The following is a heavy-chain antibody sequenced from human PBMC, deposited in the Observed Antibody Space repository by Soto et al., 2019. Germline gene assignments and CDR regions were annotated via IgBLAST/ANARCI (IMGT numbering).Heavy chain of an antibody. CDR1: EFTFSTYA. CDR3: ARDQSRGQVFYYYMDV. CDR2: IRSSSQNI. J-gene: IGHJ6*03. Sequence: EVQLVESGGGLVQPGGSLRLSCAASEFTFSTYAMNWVRQAPGKGLERVSYIRSSSQNIRYADSVKGRFTISRDNAKNSLYLQMNSLRAEDTAVYYCARDQSRGQVFYYYMDVWGKGTTVTVSS. V-gene: IGHV3-48*01. D-gene: IGHD3-10*01.